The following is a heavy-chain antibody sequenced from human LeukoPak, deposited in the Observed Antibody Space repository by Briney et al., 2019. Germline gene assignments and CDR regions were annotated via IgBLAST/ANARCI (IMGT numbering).Heavy chain of an antibody. D-gene: IGHD1-26*01. CDR1: GGSISSSTYY. V-gene: IGHV4-39*01. J-gene: IGHJ4*02. CDR3: ARGVVGATVDY. CDR2: VYYTRST. Sequence: SETLSLTCTVSGGSISSSTYYWGWIRQPPGKGLEWVGSVYYTRSTYYNPSHKSRVTISVDTSKNQFSLKLTSVTASDTAVYYCARGVVGATVDYWGQGTLVTVSS.